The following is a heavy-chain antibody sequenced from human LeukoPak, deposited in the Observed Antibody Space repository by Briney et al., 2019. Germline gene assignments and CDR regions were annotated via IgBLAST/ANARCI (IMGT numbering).Heavy chain of an antibody. CDR3: ARDLGGYSYGRRFNWFDP. D-gene: IGHD5-18*01. Sequence: TSETLSLTCTVSGGSISSYYWSWTRQPPGKGLEWIGYIYYSGSTNYNPSLKSRVTISVDTSKNQFSLKLSSVTAADTAVYYCARDLGGYSYGRRFNWFDPWGQGTLVTVSS. V-gene: IGHV4-59*12. CDR2: IYYSGST. CDR1: GGSISSYY. J-gene: IGHJ5*02.